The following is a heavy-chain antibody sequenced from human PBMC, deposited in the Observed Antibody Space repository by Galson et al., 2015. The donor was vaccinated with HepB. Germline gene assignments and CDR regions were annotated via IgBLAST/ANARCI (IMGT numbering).Heavy chain of an antibody. D-gene: IGHD2-2*01. CDR2: IKRDGTEK. J-gene: IGHJ2*01. V-gene: IGHV3-7*01. CDR3: ARDFRYCTSTNCPAFYFVDL. Sequence: SLRLSCAASGFTFRNYWMNWVRQAPGKGLEWVANIKRDGTEKFYVDSVKGRFTISRDNAKNSLYLQMNSLRAEDTAVYSCARDFRYCTSTNCPAFYFVDLWGRGTLVTVSS. CDR1: GFTFRNYW.